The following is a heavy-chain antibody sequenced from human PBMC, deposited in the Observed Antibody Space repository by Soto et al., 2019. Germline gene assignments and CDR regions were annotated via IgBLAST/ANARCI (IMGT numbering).Heavy chain of an antibody. Sequence: PSETLSLTCAVSSGSISSSNWWSWVRQPPGKGLEWIGEIYHSGSTNYNPSLKSRVTISVDKSKNQFSLKLSSVTAADTAVYYCARLYYYGSGTIDDYWGQGTLVTVSS. V-gene: IGHV4-4*02. D-gene: IGHD3-10*01. CDR2: IYHSGST. CDR1: SGSISSSNW. J-gene: IGHJ4*02. CDR3: ARLYYYGSGTIDDY.